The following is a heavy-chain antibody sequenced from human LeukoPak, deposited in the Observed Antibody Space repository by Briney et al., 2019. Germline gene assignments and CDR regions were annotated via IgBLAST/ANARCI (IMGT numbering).Heavy chain of an antibody. V-gene: IGHV4-4*07. Sequence: SETLSLTCTVSVGTVSGYCWSWLRQPAGEGLEWIGRIYSSGSTSYNPSLQSRVTISVDKSKNQFSLKLTSVTAADTAVYYCARDAYSRRYYLFDPWGQGTLVTVSS. J-gene: IGHJ5*02. CDR3: ARDAYSRRYYLFDP. D-gene: IGHD6-25*01. CDR1: VGTVSGYC. CDR2: IYSSGST.